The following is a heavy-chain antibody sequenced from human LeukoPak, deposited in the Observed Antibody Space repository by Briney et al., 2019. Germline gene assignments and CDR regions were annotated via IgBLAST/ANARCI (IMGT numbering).Heavy chain of an antibody. V-gene: IGHV3-33*06. CDR2: IWYDANNK. J-gene: IGHJ6*04. Sequence: PGGSLRLSCAASGFTFSSYGMHWVRQAPGKGLEWVAVIWYDANNKYYADFVKGRFTISRDNSKNTLYLQMNSLRADDTAVYYCAKDVAGDYYGSGSYPGVWGKGATVTVSS. D-gene: IGHD3-10*01. CDR3: AKDVAGDYYGSGSYPGV. CDR1: GFTFSSYG.